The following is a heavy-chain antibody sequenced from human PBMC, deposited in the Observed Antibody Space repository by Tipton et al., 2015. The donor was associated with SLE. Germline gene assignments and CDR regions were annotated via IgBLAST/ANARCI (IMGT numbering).Heavy chain of an antibody. D-gene: IGHD1-1*01. Sequence: TLSLTCTVSGVSINDYYWSWIRQPPGKGLEWIGHMYYTGSTNYNPSLKSRVTISVDTSKNQFSLNLSSVTASDTAVYYCARSTTSQGRMDVWGQGTTVTVSS. V-gene: IGHV4-59*08. CDR1: GVSINDYY. CDR2: MYYTGST. J-gene: IGHJ6*02. CDR3: ARSTTSQGRMDV.